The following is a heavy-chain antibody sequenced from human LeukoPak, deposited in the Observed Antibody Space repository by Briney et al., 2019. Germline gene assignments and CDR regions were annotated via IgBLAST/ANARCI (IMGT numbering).Heavy chain of an antibody. CDR3: ARGTMTTVTYYFDH. CDR1: GGSFSGYY. V-gene: IGHV4-34*01. CDR2: INHSGST. J-gene: IGHJ4*02. Sequence: SETLSLTCAVYGGSFSGYYWSWIRQPPGKGLEWIGEINHSGSTNYNPSLKSRVTISVDPSKNQFSLKLSSVTAADTAVYYCARGTMTTVTYYFDHWGQGTLVTVSS. D-gene: IGHD4-17*01.